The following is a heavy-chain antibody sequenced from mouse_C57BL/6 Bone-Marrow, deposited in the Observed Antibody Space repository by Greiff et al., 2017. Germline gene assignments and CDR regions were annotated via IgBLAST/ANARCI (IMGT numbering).Heavy chain of an antibody. CDR2: IDPSDSYT. Sequence: VKLQQPGAELVKPGASVKLSCKASGYTFTSYWMQWVKQRPGKGLEWIGEIDPSDSYTNYNQKFKGKATLTVDTSSSTAYMQLSSLTSEDSAVYYCASFLYWGQGTLVTVSA. CDR1: GYTFTSYW. J-gene: IGHJ3*01. V-gene: IGHV1-50*01. CDR3: ASFLY.